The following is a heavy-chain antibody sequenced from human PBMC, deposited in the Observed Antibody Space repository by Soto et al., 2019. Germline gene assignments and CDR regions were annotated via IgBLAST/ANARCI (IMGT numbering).Heavy chain of an antibody. V-gene: IGHV3-7*01. J-gene: IGHJ5*02. CDR1: GFTFSSYW. CDR2: IKQGGSEK. D-gene: IGHD6-19*01. Sequence: GGSLRLSCAASGFTFSSYWMSWVRQAPGKGLEWVANIKQGGSEKYYVDSVKGRSTISRDNAKNSLYLQMNSLRAEDTAVYYCARDPGRSCWPSWFDSWGQGTLVTVSS. CDR3: ARDPGRSCWPSWFDS.